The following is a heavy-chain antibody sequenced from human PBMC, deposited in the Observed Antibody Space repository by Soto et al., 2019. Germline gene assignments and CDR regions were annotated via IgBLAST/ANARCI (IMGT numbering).Heavy chain of an antibody. V-gene: IGHV1-8*01. CDR2: MNPNTGNT. Sequence: GASVKVSCKASGYTFTSYDINWVRQATGQGLEWMGWMNPNTGNTDFAQKFQGRVTITADESTSTAYMELSSLRSEDTAVYYCARDYYDSSGYYQFDYWGQGTLVTVS. CDR1: GYTFTSYD. D-gene: IGHD3-22*01. J-gene: IGHJ4*02. CDR3: ARDYYDSSGYYQFDY.